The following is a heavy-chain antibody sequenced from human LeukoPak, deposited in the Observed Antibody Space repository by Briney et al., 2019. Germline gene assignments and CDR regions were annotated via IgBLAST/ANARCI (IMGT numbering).Heavy chain of an antibody. Sequence: SETLSLTCAVSGGSISSGGYYWSWIRQHPGEGLEWIGYIFYSGSTYYNPSLKSRVTISVDTSKNQFSLKLSSVTAADTAVYYCARQRRYCSSTSCYFGYYGLDVWGQGTTVTASS. CDR3: ARQRRYCSSTSCYFGYYGLDV. J-gene: IGHJ6*02. CDR2: IFYSGST. D-gene: IGHD2-2*01. V-gene: IGHV4-31*11. CDR1: GGSISSGGYY.